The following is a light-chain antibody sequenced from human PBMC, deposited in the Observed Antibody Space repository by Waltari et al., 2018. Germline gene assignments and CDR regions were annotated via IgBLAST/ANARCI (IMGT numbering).Light chain of an antibody. CDR1: ERVSSSY. CDR3: QQYGSSPRT. V-gene: IGKV3-20*01. CDR2: GAS. Sequence: EIVLTQSPGTLSLSPGERATLSCRASERVSSSYLAWYQHKLGQAPSLLIYGASSRATGIPDRFSGSGSGTDFTLTISRLEPEDFAVYYCQQYGSSPRTFGQGTKVEIK. J-gene: IGKJ1*01.